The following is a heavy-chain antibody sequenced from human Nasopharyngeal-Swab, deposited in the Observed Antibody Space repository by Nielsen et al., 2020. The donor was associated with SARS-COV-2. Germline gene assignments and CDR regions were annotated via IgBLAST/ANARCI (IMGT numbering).Heavy chain of an antibody. CDR3: ARLRNYDSSGYSTYYFDY. J-gene: IGHJ4*02. Sequence: RQDPGKGLEWIGYIYYSGSTNYNPPLKSRVTISVDTSKNQFTLKLSSVTAADTAVYYCARLRNYDSSGYSTYYFDYWGQGTLVTVSS. V-gene: IGHV4-61*07. D-gene: IGHD3-22*01. CDR2: IYYSGST.